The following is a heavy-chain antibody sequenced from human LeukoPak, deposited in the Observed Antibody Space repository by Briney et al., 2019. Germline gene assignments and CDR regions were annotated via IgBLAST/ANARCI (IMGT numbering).Heavy chain of an antibody. Sequence: SETLSLTCTVSGGSISSGRHYWTWIRQLPGKGLEWIGYMFYSGSTYYNPSLKSRVTISADTSQNQFSLKLNSVTAADTAVYYCASRSPPGETGYFDSWGHGNLGSVSS. CDR2: MFYSGST. J-gene: IGHJ4*01. D-gene: IGHD3-9*01. CDR1: GGSISSGRHY. V-gene: IGHV4-31*03. CDR3: ASRSPPGETGYFDS.